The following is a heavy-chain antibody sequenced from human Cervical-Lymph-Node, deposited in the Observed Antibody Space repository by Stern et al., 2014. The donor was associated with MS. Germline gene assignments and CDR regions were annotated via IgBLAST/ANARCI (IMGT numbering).Heavy chain of an antibody. CDR3: ARIRDYSDGYYYYFGMDV. D-gene: IGHD2-15*01. Sequence: VQLVQSGAEVKKPGSSVKVSCRASGGTFSSSAISWVRQAPGQGLEWMGGIIPILGTANYAQRFQGRVTITADESTTTAYMELSSLRSEDTAIYYCARIRDYSDGYYYYFGMDVWGQGTTVSVSS. J-gene: IGHJ6*02. V-gene: IGHV1-69*01. CDR2: IIPILGTA. CDR1: GGTFSSSA.